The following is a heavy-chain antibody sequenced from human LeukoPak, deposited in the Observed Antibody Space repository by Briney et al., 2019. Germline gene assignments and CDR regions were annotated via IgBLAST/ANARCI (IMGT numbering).Heavy chain of an antibody. Sequence: ASVKVSCKASGGTFSSYAISWVRQAPGQGLEWMGRIIPILGIANYAQKFQGRVTITADKSTSTAYMELSSLRSEDTAVYYCARDDYYDSSGYYPVGNWGQGTLVTVSS. J-gene: IGHJ4*02. CDR1: GGTFSSYA. V-gene: IGHV1-69*04. CDR3: ARDDYYDSSGYYPVGN. CDR2: IIPILGIA. D-gene: IGHD3-22*01.